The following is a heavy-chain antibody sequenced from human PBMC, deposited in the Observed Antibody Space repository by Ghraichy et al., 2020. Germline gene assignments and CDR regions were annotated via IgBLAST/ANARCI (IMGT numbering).Heavy chain of an antibody. CDR1: GFTFSSSA. Sequence: GGSLRLSCAASGFTFSSSAMTWVRQAPGKGLEWVSSFRVNGDITYYADSVKGRFTISRDNSKNTLYLQMNSLRAEDTAVYYCAKDHRHGCSWGQGTLVTDSS. CDR2: FRVNGDIT. CDR3: AKDHRHGCS. J-gene: IGHJ4*02. D-gene: IGHD5-24*01. V-gene: IGHV3-23*01.